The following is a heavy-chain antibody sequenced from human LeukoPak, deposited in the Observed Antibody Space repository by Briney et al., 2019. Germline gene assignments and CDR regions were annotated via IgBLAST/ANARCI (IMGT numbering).Heavy chain of an antibody. V-gene: IGHV4-31*03. Sequence: SETLSLTCTVSGGSISSGGYYWSWIRQHPGKGLEWIGYIYYSGSTYYNPSLKSRVTISVDTSKSQFSLKLSSVTAADTAVYYCARAAAAGLTYNWFDPWGQGTLVTVSS. CDR1: GGSISSGGYY. CDR2: IYYSGST. D-gene: IGHD6-13*01. CDR3: ARAAAAGLTYNWFDP. J-gene: IGHJ5*02.